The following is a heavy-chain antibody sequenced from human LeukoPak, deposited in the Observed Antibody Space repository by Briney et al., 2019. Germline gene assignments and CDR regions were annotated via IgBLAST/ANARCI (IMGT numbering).Heavy chain of an antibody. CDR3: AKGASVDTAMVR. Sequence: GGSLRLSCSASGFTFSTYAINWVRQAPGKGLEWVSAVSGSGGSTYYADSVKGRFTISRDNSKNTLYLQMNSLRAEDTAVYYCAKGASVDTAMVRWGQGTLVTVSS. V-gene: IGHV3-23*01. J-gene: IGHJ4*02. D-gene: IGHD5-18*01. CDR1: GFTFSTYA. CDR2: VSGSGGST.